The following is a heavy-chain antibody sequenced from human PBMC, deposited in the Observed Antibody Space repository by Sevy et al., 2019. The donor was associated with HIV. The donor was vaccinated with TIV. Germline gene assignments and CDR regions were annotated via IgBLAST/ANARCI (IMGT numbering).Heavy chain of an antibody. J-gene: IGHJ4*02. Sequence: GGSLRLSCAASGFIFSNAWMSWVRQAPGKGLEWVGRIKSKTDGGTTDYAAPVKGRFTISRDDSKTTLYLQMNSLKTEDTAVYYCTTDPRYCSGGSCYHFDYWGQGTLVTVSS. CDR1: GFIFSNAW. V-gene: IGHV3-15*01. CDR2: IKSKTDGGTT. CDR3: TTDPRYCSGGSCYHFDY. D-gene: IGHD2-15*01.